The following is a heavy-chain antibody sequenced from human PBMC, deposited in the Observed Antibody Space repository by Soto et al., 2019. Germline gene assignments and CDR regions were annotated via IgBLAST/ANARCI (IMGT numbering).Heavy chain of an antibody. Sequence: PSQTLSLTCAVSGDNLSRNTAAWNWIRQSPSRGLEWLGRTHYTSRWYIDYAESVKSRITVSPDTSKNQFSLHLNSVTPEDTAVYFCARGSSSYFAMDVWGQGTTVTVS. CDR2: THYTSRWYI. D-gene: IGHD2-21*01. J-gene: IGHJ6*02. V-gene: IGHV6-1*01. CDR3: ARGSSSYFAMDV. CDR1: GDNLSRNTAA.